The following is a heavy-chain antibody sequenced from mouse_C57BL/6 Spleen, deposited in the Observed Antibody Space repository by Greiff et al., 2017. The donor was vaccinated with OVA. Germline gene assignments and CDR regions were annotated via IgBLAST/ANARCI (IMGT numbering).Heavy chain of an antibody. Sequence: QVQLQQSGPELVKPGASVKISCQASGYAFSSSWMNWVKQRPGKGLEWIGRIYPGDGDTNYNGKFKGKATLTADKSPSTAYMQLSSLTSDDSSVYFCARKEGTGTSFAYWGQGTLVTVSA. V-gene: IGHV1-82*01. CDR2: IYPGDGDT. CDR3: ARKEGTGTSFAY. J-gene: IGHJ3*01. CDR1: GYAFSSSW. D-gene: IGHD4-1*01.